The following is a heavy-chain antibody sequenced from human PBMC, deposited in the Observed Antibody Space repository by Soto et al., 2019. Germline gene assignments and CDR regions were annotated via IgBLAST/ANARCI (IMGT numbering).Heavy chain of an antibody. CDR1: GFTFIKYA. D-gene: IGHD3-22*01. CDR2: ISASGRNT. V-gene: IGHV3-23*01. Sequence: WGSLRLSCAASGFTFIKYATSFFRQSPGKWLEWVSTISASGRNTYYADSVKGRFTISRDSSKNTLYMQMNSLRAEDTAVYYCAKEVDDYYDSSHNLDSWGQGTLVTVS. J-gene: IGHJ4*02. CDR3: AKEVDDYYDSSHNLDS.